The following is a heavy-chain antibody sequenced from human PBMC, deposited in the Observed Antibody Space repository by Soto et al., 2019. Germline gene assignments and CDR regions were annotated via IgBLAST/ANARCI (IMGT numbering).Heavy chain of an antibody. CDR2: IWYDGSNK. V-gene: IGHV3-33*01. CDR1: GFTFSSYV. D-gene: IGHD1-1*01. J-gene: IGHJ4*02. CDR3: ARVSRTTERY. Sequence: GGSLRLSCAASGFTFSSYVMHWVRQAPGKGLEWVAVIWYDGSNKWYADSVKGRFTISRDNAQNSLYLQMNSLRVEDTAVYYCARVSRTTERYWGPGTLVTVSS.